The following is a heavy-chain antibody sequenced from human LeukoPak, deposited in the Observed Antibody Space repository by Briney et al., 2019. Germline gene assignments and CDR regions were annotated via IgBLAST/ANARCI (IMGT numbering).Heavy chain of an antibody. CDR2: IGTAGDT. V-gene: IGHV3-13*01. J-gene: IGHJ4*02. CDR1: GFTFSSYD. CDR3: ARGGSWDYFDY. D-gene: IGHD1-26*01. Sequence: PGGSLRLSCAASGFTFSSYDMHWVRQATGKGLEWVSAIGTAGDTYYPGSVKGRFTISREKAKNSLYLQMNSLRAGDTAVYYCARGGSWDYFDYWGQGTLVTVSS.